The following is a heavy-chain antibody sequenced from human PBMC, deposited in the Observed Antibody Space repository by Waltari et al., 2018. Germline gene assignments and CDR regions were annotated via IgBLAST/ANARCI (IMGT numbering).Heavy chain of an antibody. CDR2: ISYDGRNK. Sequence: QVHLVESGGGVVQPGGSLRLSCAASGFSFSSHGMHWVRQAPGKGRQWVSVISYDGRNKYYTDSVKGRFTVSRDNSQNTLHLQMNSLAVEDTAVYYCAREGVILKITDRYFDMWGRGTLVTVSS. D-gene: IGHD3-9*01. CDR1: GFSFSSHG. V-gene: IGHV3-30*10. J-gene: IGHJ2*01. CDR3: AREGVILKITDRYFDM.